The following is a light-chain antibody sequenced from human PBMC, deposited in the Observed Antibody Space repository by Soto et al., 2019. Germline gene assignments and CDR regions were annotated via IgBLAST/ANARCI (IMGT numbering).Light chain of an antibody. CDR2: YDS. CDR3: QVWDSSSDHGV. J-gene: IGLJ2*01. V-gene: IGLV3-21*04. Sequence: SSDLTQPPSVSVAPGKTARITCGGNNIGSKSVHWYQQKPGQAPVLVIYYDSDRPSGIPERFSGSNSGNTATLTISRVEAGDEADYYCQVWDSSSDHGVFGGGTKLTVL. CDR1: NIGSKS.